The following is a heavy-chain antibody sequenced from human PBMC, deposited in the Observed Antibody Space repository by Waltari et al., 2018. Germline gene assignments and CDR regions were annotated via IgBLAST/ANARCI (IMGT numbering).Heavy chain of an antibody. Sequence: QLQLQESGPGLVKPSETLSLTCTVSGGSISSSSYYWGWIRQPPGKGLEWIGSIYYSGGTYSNPSLKSRVTISVDTSKNQFSLKLSSVTAADTAVYYCARSTSYSGYDLRYYYYMDVWGKGTTVTISS. J-gene: IGHJ6*03. CDR3: ARSTSYSGYDLRYYYYMDV. D-gene: IGHD5-12*01. V-gene: IGHV4-39*07. CDR1: GGSISSSSYY. CDR2: IYYSGGT.